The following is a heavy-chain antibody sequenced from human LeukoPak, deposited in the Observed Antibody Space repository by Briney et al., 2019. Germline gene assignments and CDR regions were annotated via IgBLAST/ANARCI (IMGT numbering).Heavy chain of an antibody. Sequence: GGSLRLSCAASGFTFSTYWMSWVRQAPGKGLEWVSAISGSGGSTYYADSVKGRFTISRDNSKNTLYLQMNSLRAEDTAVYYCAKSGSAGWVDYWGQGTLVTVSS. D-gene: IGHD3-10*01. V-gene: IGHV3-23*01. CDR3: AKSGSAGWVDY. CDR2: ISGSGGST. CDR1: GFTFSTYW. J-gene: IGHJ4*02.